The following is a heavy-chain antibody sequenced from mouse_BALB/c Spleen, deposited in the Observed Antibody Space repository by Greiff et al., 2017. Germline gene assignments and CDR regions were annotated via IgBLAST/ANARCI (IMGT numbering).Heavy chain of an antibody. CDR3: TYYDYDRGAY. CDR2: INPSNGGT. CDR1: GYTFTSYY. J-gene: IGHJ3*01. V-gene: IGHV1S81*02. D-gene: IGHD2-4*01. Sequence: QVQLQQPGAELVKPGASVKLSCKASGYTFTSYYMYWVKQRPGQGLEWIGGINPSNGGTNFNEKFKSKATLTVDKSSSTAYMQLSSLTSEDSAVYYCTYYDYDRGAYWGQGTLVTVSA.